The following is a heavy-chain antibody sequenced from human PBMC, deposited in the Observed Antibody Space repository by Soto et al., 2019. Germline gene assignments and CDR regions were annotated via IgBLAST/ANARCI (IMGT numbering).Heavy chain of an antibody. CDR1: GFTFTSSA. Sequence: ASVKVSCKASGFTFTSSAVQWVRQARGQRLEWIGWIVVGSGNTNYAQKFQERVTITRDMSTSTAYMELSSLRSEDTAVYYCAADPHRRITIFGGGGDYYYGMDVWGQGTTVTVS. D-gene: IGHD3-3*01. V-gene: IGHV1-58*01. CDR3: AADPHRRITIFGGGGDYYYGMDV. CDR2: IVVGSGNT. J-gene: IGHJ6*02.